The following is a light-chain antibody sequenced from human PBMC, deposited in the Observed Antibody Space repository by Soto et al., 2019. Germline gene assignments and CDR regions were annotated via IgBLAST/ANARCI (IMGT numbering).Light chain of an antibody. CDR1: QSIDKY. CDR3: QQSYSTSSLT. J-gene: IGKJ4*01. V-gene: IGKV1-39*01. Sequence: DIQMTQSPSSLSASVGDRVTITCRASQSIDKYLNWYQQKPGKGPDLLIYAASNLRAGVPSRFSGSGAGTDFTLTIRSLLPEHFAAYFCQQSYSTSSLTFGGGTKVEIK. CDR2: AAS.